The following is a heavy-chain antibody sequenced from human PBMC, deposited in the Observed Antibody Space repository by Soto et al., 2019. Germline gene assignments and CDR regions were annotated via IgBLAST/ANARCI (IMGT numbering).Heavy chain of an antibody. D-gene: IGHD3-16*02. V-gene: IGHV3-23*01. CDR3: AKAGVDYDYIWGSYRPQNDY. CDR1: GFTFSSYA. Sequence: GGSLRLSCAASGFTFSSYAMSWVRQAPGKGLEWVSAISGSGGSTYYADSVKGRFTISRDNSKNTLYLQMNSLRAEDTAVYYCAKAGVDYDYIWGSYRPQNDYWGQGTLVTVSS. CDR2: ISGSGGST. J-gene: IGHJ4*02.